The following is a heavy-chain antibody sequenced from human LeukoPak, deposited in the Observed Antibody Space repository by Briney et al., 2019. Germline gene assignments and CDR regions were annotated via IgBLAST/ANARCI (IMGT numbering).Heavy chain of an antibody. D-gene: IGHD2-2*01. Sequence: QLQLQESGPGLVKPSETLSLTCTVSGGSISSSSYYWGWIRQPPGKGLEWIGSIYYSGSTYYNPSLKSRVTISVDTSKNQFSLRLSSVTAADTAVYYSAKHAGRVVHPSDYWGQGTLVTVSS. CDR2: IYYSGST. CDR3: AKHAGRVVHPSDY. V-gene: IGHV4-39*01. J-gene: IGHJ4*02. CDR1: GGSISSSSYY.